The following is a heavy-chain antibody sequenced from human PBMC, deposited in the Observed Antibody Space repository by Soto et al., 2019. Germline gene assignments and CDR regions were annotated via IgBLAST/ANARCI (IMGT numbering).Heavy chain of an antibody. CDR2: ISSSGSTI. CDR3: ARREVVPAAMYYYYYYMDV. J-gene: IGHJ6*03. CDR1: GFTFSDYY. D-gene: IGHD2-2*01. V-gene: IGHV3-11*01. Sequence: PGGSLRLSCAASGFTFSDYYMSWIRQAPGKGLEWVSYISSSGSTIYYADSVKGRFTISRDNAKNSLYLQMNSLRAEDTAVYYCARREVVPAAMYYYYYYMDVWGKGTTVTVSS.